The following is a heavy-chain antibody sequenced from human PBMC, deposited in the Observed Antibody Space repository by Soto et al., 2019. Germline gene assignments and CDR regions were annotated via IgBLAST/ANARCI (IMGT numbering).Heavy chain of an antibody. Sequence: VQLQESGPGLVRPSETLSLTCTVSGVSISSGNFYWSWIRQPPGKGLEWIGYIYFSRSTSYSPSLKSRLTISLITSNNHFSLEVTSVTALDTAVYYCAHDSHGGNTYFDLWGQGALVTVSS. CDR1: GVSISSGNFY. CDR3: AHDSHGGNTYFDL. V-gene: IGHV4-30-4*01. CDR2: IYFSRST. J-gene: IGHJ4*02. D-gene: IGHD1-26*01.